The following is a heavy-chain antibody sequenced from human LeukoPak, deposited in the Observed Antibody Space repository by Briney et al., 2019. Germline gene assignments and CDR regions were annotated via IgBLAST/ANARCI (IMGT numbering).Heavy chain of an antibody. V-gene: IGHV3-23*01. J-gene: IGHJ4*02. CDR3: ARRSGIAVAGAFDY. CDR1: GFTFSSYD. Sequence: GGSLRLSCAASGFTFSSYDMSWVREARGRGREGVSAIRGSGGSTYYADSVKGPFTISRHNSKNTLYLQMNSLRAEDTAVYYCARRSGIAVAGAFDYWGQGTLVTVSS. D-gene: IGHD6-19*01. CDR2: IRGSGGST.